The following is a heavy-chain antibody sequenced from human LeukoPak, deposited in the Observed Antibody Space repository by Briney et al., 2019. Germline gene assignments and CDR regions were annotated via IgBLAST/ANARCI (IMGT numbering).Heavy chain of an antibody. CDR1: GFTFSSYS. D-gene: IGHD6-13*01. CDR2: ISSSGSTI. V-gene: IGHV3-48*04. J-gene: IGHJ4*02. CDR3: ASAPSGIAAAGIDC. Sequence: PGGSLRLSCAASGFTFSSYSMNWVRQAPGKGLEWVSYISSSGSTIYYADSVKGRFTISRDNAKNSLYLQMNSLRAEDTAVYYCASAPSGIAAAGIDCWGQGTLVTVSS.